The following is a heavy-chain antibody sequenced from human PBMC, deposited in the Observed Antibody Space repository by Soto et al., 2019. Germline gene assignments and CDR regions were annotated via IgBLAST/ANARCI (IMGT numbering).Heavy chain of an antibody. CDR3: AKEDYYDSSGYYTDAFDI. CDR2: IKSKTDGGTT. J-gene: IGHJ3*02. CDR1: GFTFSNAW. V-gene: IGHV3-15*07. Sequence: GGSLRLSCAASGFTFSNAWMNWVRQAPGKGLEWVGRIKSKTDGGTTDYAAPVKGRFTISRDDSKNTLYLQMNSLRAEDTAVYYCAKEDYYDSSGYYTDAFDIWGQGTMVTVSS. D-gene: IGHD3-22*01.